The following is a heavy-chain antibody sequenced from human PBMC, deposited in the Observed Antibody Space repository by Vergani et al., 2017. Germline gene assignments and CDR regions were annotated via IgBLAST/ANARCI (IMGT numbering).Heavy chain of an antibody. CDR1: GGSISSSSYY. CDR2: IYYSGST. J-gene: IGHJ3*02. V-gene: IGHV4-39*01. CDR3: ARRITGYDAFDI. D-gene: IGHD1-20*01. Sequence: QLQLQESGPGLVKPSETLSLTCTVSGGSISSSSYYWGWIRQPPGKGLEWIGSIYYSGSTYYNPSLKSRITVSVDTSKNQFSLTLSSVTAADTAVYYCARRITGYDAFDIWGQGTMVTVSS.